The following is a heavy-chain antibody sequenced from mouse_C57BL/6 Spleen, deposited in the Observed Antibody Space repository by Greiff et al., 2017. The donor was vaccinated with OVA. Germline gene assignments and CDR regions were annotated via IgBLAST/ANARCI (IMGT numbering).Heavy chain of an antibody. CDR3: ARLEYYGSSSFDY. J-gene: IGHJ2*01. D-gene: IGHD1-1*01. V-gene: IGHV5-9*01. CDR2: ISGGGGNT. Sequence: EVQLVESGGGLVKPGGSLKLSCAASGFTFSSYTMSWVRQTPEKRLEWVATISGGGGNTYYPDSVKGRFTISRDNAKNTLYLQMSSLRSEDTALYYCARLEYYGSSSFDYWGQGTTLTVSS. CDR1: GFTFSSYT.